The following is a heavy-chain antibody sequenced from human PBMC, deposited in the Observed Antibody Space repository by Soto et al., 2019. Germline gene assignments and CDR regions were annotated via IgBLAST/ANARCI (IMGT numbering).Heavy chain of an antibody. CDR1: GGSISSGCYY. J-gene: IGHJ4*02. CDR2: IYYNGNA. CDR3: AREEGLYYYDTTGYYFDY. Sequence: LTCTVSGGSISSGCYYWTWIRQPPGKGLEWIGYIYYNGNACYNPSLKSRVTISVDTSKNQFSLRLNSATAADTAVYYCAREEGLYYYDTTGYYFDYWGQGTLVTVSS. D-gene: IGHD3-22*01. V-gene: IGHV4-30-4*01.